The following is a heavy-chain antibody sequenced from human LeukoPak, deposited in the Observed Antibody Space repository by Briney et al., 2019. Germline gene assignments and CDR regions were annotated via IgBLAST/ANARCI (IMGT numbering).Heavy chain of an antibody. D-gene: IGHD3-10*01. CDR2: INHSGST. V-gene: IGHV4-38-2*02. CDR3: ARYGSGSYYNAGRNWFDP. J-gene: IGHJ5*02. CDR1: GYSISSGYY. Sequence: SETLSLTCTVSGYSISSGYYWGWIRQPPGKGLEWIGEINHSGSTNYNPSLKSRVTISVDTSKNQFSLKLSSVTAADTAVYYCARYGSGSYYNAGRNWFDPWGQGTLVTVSS.